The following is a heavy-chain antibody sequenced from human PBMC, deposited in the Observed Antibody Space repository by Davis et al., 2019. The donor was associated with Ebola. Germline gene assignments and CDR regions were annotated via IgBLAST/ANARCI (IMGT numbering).Heavy chain of an antibody. D-gene: IGHD4-17*01. CDR3: AREGYYGVDFDY. CDR2: INPNSGGT. V-gene: IGHV1-2*04. J-gene: IGHJ4*02. Sequence: ASVKVSCKASGGTFSSYAISWVRQAPGQGLEWMGWINPNSGGTNYAQKFQGWVTMTRDTSISTAYMELSRLRSDDTAVYYCAREGYYGVDFDYWGQGTLVTVSS. CDR1: GGTFSSYA.